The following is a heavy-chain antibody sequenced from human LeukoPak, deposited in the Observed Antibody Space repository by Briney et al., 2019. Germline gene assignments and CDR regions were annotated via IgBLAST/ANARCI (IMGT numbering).Heavy chain of an antibody. D-gene: IGHD3-10*01. V-gene: IGHV3-13*01. Sequence: GGSLRLSCAASGFIFSNYYMHWVRQPKGKGLEWVATIVTGGDGYYPASVKGRFTISRENAKSSLYLQMNSLRVEDTAMYFCARDFGNGFGELLTWGQGILVTASS. CDR1: GFIFSNYY. CDR3: ARDFGNGFGELLT. J-gene: IGHJ5*02. CDR2: IVTGGDG.